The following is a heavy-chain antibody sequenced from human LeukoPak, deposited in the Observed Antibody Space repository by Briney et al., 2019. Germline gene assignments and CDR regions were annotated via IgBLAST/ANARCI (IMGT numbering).Heavy chain of an antibody. D-gene: IGHD3-22*01. V-gene: IGHV4-4*07. CDR2: IYTSGST. Sequence: SGTLSLTCAVSGGSISSYYWSWIRQPAGKGLEWIGRIYTSGSTNYNPSLKSRVTMSVDTSKNQFSLKLSSVTAADTAVYYCARDRYYYDSSGYYYYFDYWGQGTLVTVSS. J-gene: IGHJ4*02. CDR3: ARDRYYYDSSGYYYYFDY. CDR1: GGSISSYY.